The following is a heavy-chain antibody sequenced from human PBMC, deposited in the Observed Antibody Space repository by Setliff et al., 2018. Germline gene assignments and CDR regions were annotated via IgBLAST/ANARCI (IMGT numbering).Heavy chain of an antibody. CDR3: ARGPPGYYYYMNV. J-gene: IGHJ6*03. Sequence: PSETLSLTCTVSGGSISSGSYYWGWIRRPPRKGLEWIGSIHYSGSTYYNPSLKSRVTISGDTSQNYFSLKLTSVTEADTAVYYCARGPPGYYYYMNVWGQGTTVTVSS. V-gene: IGHV4-39*07. CDR1: GGSISSGSYY. CDR2: IHYSGST.